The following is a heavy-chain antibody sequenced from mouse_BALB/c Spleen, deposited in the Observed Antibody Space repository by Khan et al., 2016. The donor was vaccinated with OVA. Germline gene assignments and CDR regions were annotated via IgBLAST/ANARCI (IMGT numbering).Heavy chain of an antibody. Sequence: EVELVESGPGLVKPSQSLSLTCTVTGYSITSEFAWNWIRQFPGNKLEWMGYISYSGNTRSHPSLTSLISITRDTSRNQFFLQLNSVTTEDTTTYYWARKDYYDYNPFPYWGQGTLVTVSA. CDR2: ISYSGNT. J-gene: IGHJ3*01. V-gene: IGHV3-2*02. CDR1: GYSITSEFA. D-gene: IGHD2-4*01. CDR3: ARKDYYDYNPFPY.